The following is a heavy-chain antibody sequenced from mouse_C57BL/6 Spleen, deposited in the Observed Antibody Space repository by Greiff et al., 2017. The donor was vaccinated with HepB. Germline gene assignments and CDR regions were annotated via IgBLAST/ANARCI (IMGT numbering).Heavy chain of an antibody. J-gene: IGHJ3*01. CDR3: ARDGLGSGFAY. Sequence: EVKVVDSGAGLVKPGGSLKLSCAASGFTFSSYAMSWVRQTPEKRLEWVAYISSGGDYIDYADTVKGRFTISRDTARNTLYLQMSSLTSEDTAMYYCARDGLGSGFAYWGQGTLVTVSA. D-gene: IGHD4-1*01. CDR1: GFTFSSYA. V-gene: IGHV5S21*01. CDR2: ISSGGDYI.